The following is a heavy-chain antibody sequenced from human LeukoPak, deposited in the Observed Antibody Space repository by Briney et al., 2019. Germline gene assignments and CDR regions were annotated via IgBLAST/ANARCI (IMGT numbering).Heavy chain of an antibody. V-gene: IGHV1-69*13. D-gene: IGHD5-24*01. Sequence: SVKVSCKASGGTFSSYAISWVRQAPGQGLEWMGGIIPIFGTANYAQKFQGRVTITADESTSTAYMELSSLRSEDTAVYYCARVVFRRDGYNFNYYMDVWGKGTTVTVSS. CDR2: IIPIFGTA. CDR1: GGTFSSYA. J-gene: IGHJ6*03. CDR3: ARVVFRRDGYNFNYYMDV.